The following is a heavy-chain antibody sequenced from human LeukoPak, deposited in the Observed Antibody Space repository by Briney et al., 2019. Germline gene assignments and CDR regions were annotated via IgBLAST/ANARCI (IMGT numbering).Heavy chain of an antibody. CDR1: GGSFSGYY. CDR3: ARFAYYYYYMDV. V-gene: IGHV4-34*01. Sequence: SETLSLTCAVYGGSFSGYYWSWIRQPPGKGLEWIGEINHSGSTNYNPSLKSRVTISVDTSKNQFSLKLSSVTAADTAVDYCARFAYYYYYMDVWGKGTTVTVSS. CDR2: INHSGST. J-gene: IGHJ6*03.